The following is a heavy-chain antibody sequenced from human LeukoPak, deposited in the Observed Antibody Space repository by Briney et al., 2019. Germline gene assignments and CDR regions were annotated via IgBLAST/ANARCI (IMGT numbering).Heavy chain of an antibody. J-gene: IGHJ4*02. CDR3: ACGYSSAWFAFDY. D-gene: IGHD6-19*01. Sequence: SETLSLTCTVSGGSVSSGSYYWSWIRQPPGKGLEWIGYIYYSGSTNYNPSLKSRVTISVDTSKNQFSLKLSSVTAADTAVYYCACGYSSAWFAFDYWGQGTLVTVSS. CDR2: IYYSGST. V-gene: IGHV4-61*01. CDR1: GGSVSSGSYY.